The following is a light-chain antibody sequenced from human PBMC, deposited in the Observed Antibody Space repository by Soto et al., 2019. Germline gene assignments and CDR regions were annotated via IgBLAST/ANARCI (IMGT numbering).Light chain of an antibody. CDR2: GAS. CDR3: QQYDRYSYT. CDR1: QSISTW. J-gene: IGKJ2*01. V-gene: IGKV1-5*01. Sequence: DIQLTQSPSTLSASVGDRVTITFRASQSISTWLAWYQQKPGKAPKLLISGASILESGVPSRFSGSGSGTEFTLTISSLQPDDFATYYCQQYDRYSYTFGQGTKVDIK.